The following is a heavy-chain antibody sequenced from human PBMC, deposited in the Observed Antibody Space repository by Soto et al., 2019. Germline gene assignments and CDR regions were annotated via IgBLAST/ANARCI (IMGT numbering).Heavy chain of an antibody. CDR2: IWYDGSNK. V-gene: IGHV3-33*01. CDR1: GFTFSSYG. D-gene: IGHD4-17*01. Sequence: SLRLSCAASGFTFSSYGMHWVRQAPGKGLEWVAVIWYDGSNKYYADSVKGRFTISRDNSKNTLYLQMNSLRAEDTAVYYCARVDYGDYVYYYYGMDVWGQGTTVTVSS. J-gene: IGHJ6*02. CDR3: ARVDYGDYVYYYYGMDV.